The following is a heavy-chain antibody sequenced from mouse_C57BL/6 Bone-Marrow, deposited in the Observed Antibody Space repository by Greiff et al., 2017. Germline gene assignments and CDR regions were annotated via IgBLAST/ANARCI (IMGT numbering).Heavy chain of an antibody. Sequence: QAQLQQSGAELVRPGASVTLSCKASGYTFTDYEMHWVKQTPVHGLEWIGAIDPETGGTAYNQKFKGKAILTADKSSSTAYMELRSLTSEDSAVYYCTRFLFLAMDYWGQGTSVTVSS. J-gene: IGHJ4*01. CDR1: GYTFTDYE. D-gene: IGHD6-5*01. CDR3: TRFLFLAMDY. CDR2: IDPETGGT. V-gene: IGHV1-15*01.